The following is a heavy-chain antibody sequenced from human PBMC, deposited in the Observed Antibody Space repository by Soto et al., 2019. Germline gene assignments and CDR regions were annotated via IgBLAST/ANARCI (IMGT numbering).Heavy chain of an antibody. J-gene: IGHJ3*02. CDR1: GGSISSGGYY. CDR3: ARDQRYSYGDGGDAFDI. V-gene: IGHV4-31*02. D-gene: IGHD5-18*01. CDR2: IYYSGST. Sequence: LCGGSISSGGYYWSWIRQHPGKGLEWIGYIYYSGSTYYNPSLKSRVTISVDTSKNQFSLKLSSVTAADTAVYYCARDQRYSYGDGGDAFDIWGQGTMVTVSS.